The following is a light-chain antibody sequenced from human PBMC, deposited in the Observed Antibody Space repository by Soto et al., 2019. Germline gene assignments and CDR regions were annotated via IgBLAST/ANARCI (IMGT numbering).Light chain of an antibody. CDR1: RSFSSSY. CDR3: QHYGGSPPYT. J-gene: IGKJ2*01. CDR2: AAS. V-gene: IGKV3-20*01. Sequence: EIVLTQSPGTLSLSPGERATLSCRASRSFSSSYLGWYQQKPGQAPRLLIYAASSRATGIPDRFSGSGSGTEFTLTISRLEPEDSAVYYCQHYGGSPPYTFGQGTKLEIK.